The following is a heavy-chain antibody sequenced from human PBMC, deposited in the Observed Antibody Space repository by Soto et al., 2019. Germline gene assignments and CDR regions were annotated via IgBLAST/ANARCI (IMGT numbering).Heavy chain of an antibody. CDR1: GFTFSDYY. J-gene: IGHJ4*02. Sequence: GGSLRLSCAASGFTFSDYYMSWIRQAPGKGLEWVSYISSSSSYTNYADSVKGRFTISRDNAQNSLYLHMNSLRADDSAVYYCAREWEEVGMGDYWGQGTLVTVSS. CDR2: ISSSSSYT. D-gene: IGHD2-21*01. V-gene: IGHV3-11*06. CDR3: AREWEEVGMGDY.